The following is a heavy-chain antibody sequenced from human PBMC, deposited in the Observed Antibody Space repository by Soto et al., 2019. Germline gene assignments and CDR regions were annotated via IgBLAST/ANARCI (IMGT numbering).Heavy chain of an antibody. D-gene: IGHD2-15*01. CDR2: ISSSGSTI. CDR3: ARERIRHCSGGSCYLLFHYGMDV. CDR1: GFTFSSYE. J-gene: IGHJ6*02. Sequence: PGGSLRLSCAASGFTFSSYEMNWVRQAPGKGLEWVSYISSSGSTIYYADSVKGRFTISRDNAKNSLYLQMNSLRAEDTAVYYCARERIRHCSGGSCYLLFHYGMDVWGQGTTVTVSS. V-gene: IGHV3-48*03.